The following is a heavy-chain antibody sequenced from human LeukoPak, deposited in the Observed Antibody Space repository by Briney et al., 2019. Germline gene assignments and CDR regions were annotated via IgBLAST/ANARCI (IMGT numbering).Heavy chain of an antibody. CDR1: GCSISSYY. Sequence: ETLSLTCTVSGCSISSYYWSWVRQAPGKGLEWVSGVSGSGDSTYYADSVKGRFTISRDNSNNTLYLLMNSLRAEDTAVYYCAKYMSSGYWGQGTLVTVSS. D-gene: IGHD6-19*01. V-gene: IGHV3-23*01. CDR3: AKYMSSGY. CDR2: VSGSGDST. J-gene: IGHJ4*02.